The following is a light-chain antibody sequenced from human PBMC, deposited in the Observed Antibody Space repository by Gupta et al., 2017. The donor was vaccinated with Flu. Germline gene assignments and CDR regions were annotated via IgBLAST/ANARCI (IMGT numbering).Light chain of an antibody. CDR3: QQDHTTPRT. Sequence: DIVITQPPDSLPAPLGERVTINCKSSQSVLYTANNYNYQGWYQHKPGQPPKLLLYGASTRECGVPDRFSGSGSGTDFTLAISRLDAEDAAVYYCQQDHTTPRTFGQGTKVEIK. CDR1: QSVLYTANNYNY. J-gene: IGKJ1*01. V-gene: IGKV4-1*01. CDR2: GAS.